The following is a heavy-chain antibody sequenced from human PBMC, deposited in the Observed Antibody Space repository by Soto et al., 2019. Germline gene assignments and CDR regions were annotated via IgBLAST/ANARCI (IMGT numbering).Heavy chain of an antibody. CDR2: INPNSGGT. Sequence: QVQLVQSGAEVKKPGASVKVSCKASGYTFTGYYMHWVRQAPGQGLEWMGWINPNSGGTNYAQKVQGWVTMTRDTSISTAYMELSRLRSDDTAVYYCARGESSGYYGMDVWGQGTTVTVSS. CDR3: ARGESSGYYGMDV. V-gene: IGHV1-2*04. J-gene: IGHJ6*02. D-gene: IGHD6-19*01. CDR1: GYTFTGYY.